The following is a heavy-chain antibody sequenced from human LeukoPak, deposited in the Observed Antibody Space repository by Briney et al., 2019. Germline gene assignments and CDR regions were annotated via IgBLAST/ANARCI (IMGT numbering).Heavy chain of an antibody. D-gene: IGHD4-17*01. V-gene: IGHV5-51*01. CDR1: GYSFIHYW. CDR2: IYPGDSDT. J-gene: IGHJ4*02. CDR3: ARQTTVTKPIDY. Sequence: GESLQISCKGSGYSFIHYWIAWVRQMPGKGLEWMGIIYPGDSDTRYSPSFQGQVTISADKSISAAYLQWNSLKASDTAMYYCARQTTVTKPIDYWGQGTLVTVSS.